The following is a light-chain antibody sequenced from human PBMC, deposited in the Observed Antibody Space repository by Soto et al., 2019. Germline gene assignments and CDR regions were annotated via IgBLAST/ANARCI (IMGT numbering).Light chain of an antibody. CDR2: GAA. J-gene: IGKJ5*01. Sequence: EIVLTQSPGTLSLSPGERATLSCRASKSVNNNYLAWYQQKPGQAPRLLIHGAAIRATGIPDRFSGSGSGADFTLTISRLEPEDVAVYYCQQYGSSPGTFGQGTRLEIK. V-gene: IGKV3-20*01. CDR1: KSVNNNY. CDR3: QQYGSSPGT.